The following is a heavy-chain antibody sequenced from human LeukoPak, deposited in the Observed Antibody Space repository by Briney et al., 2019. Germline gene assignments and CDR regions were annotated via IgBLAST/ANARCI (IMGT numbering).Heavy chain of an antibody. J-gene: IGHJ3*01. CDR2: IYYSGAT. D-gene: IGHD6-19*01. CDR1: GGSITNYY. CDR3: ARAGPREYSGCDL. Sequence: KSSETLSLTCTVSGGSITNYYWSWIRQPPGTGLEWIGNIYYSGATNYNPSLKSRLTMSLDTSKNQFSLNLSSVTAADTAVYYCARAGPREYSGCDLWGQGTMVTVSS. V-gene: IGHV4-59*01.